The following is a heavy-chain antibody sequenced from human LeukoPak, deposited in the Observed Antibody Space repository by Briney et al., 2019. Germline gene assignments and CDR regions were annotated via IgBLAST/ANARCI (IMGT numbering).Heavy chain of an antibody. D-gene: IGHD2-15*01. CDR3: ARVGVGGYCSGGSCRHYYYYYYMDV. Sequence: GGSLRLSCAASGFTFSNYWMHWVRQAPGKGLVWVSRINSDGINTSYADSVKGRFTISRDNAKNTLNLQMNSLRAEDTAVYYCARVGVGGYCSGGSCRHYYYYYYMDVWGKGTTVTISS. CDR1: GFTFSNYW. V-gene: IGHV3-74*01. CDR2: INSDGINT. J-gene: IGHJ6*03.